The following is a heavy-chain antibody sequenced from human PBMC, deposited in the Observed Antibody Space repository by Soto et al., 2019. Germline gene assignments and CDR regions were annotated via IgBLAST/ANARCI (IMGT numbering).Heavy chain of an antibody. CDR3: ARVRGNQLLGWFDP. J-gene: IGHJ5*02. CDR2: IYHSGTT. Sequence: QVQLQESGPGLVKPSQTLSLTCTVSGGSISSGGYYWSWIRQHPGKGLEWIGYIYHSGTTYYNPSLRSRVTISVDTSKNQFSLKLTSVTAADTALYCCARVRGNQLLGWFDPWGQGTMVTVSS. V-gene: IGHV4-31*03. CDR1: GGSISSGGYY. D-gene: IGHD2-2*01.